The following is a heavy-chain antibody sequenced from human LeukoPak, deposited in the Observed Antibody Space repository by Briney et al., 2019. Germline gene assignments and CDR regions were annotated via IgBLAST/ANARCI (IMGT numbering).Heavy chain of an antibody. Sequence: PSETLSLTCAVYGGSFSGYYWSWIRQPPGKGLGWIGEINHSGSTNYNPSLKSRVTISVDTSKNQFSLKLSSVTAADTAVYYCARSSTTAKYSSGWYGYWGQGTLVTVSS. CDR1: GGSFSGYY. D-gene: IGHD6-19*01. CDR2: INHSGST. CDR3: ARSSTTAKYSSGWYGY. J-gene: IGHJ4*02. V-gene: IGHV4-34*01.